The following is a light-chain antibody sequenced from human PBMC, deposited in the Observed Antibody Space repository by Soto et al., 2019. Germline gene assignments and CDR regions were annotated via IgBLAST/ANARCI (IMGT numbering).Light chain of an antibody. CDR3: QKCDYLPI. J-gene: IGKJ3*01. CDR2: DAS. V-gene: IGKV1-33*01. CDR1: HDITSY. Sequence: DIQMTQSPSSLSASVGDRVTLTCQASHDITSYLNWYQHKPGKAPKLLIYDASILEAGVPSRFSGSGSGTHFTFTISSLQPEDLATYYCQKCDYLPIFGPGTTVDFK.